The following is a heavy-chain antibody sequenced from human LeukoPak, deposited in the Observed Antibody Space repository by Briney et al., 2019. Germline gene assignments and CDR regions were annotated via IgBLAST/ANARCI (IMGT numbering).Heavy chain of an antibody. D-gene: IGHD3-10*01. CDR3: AKGRTVRGVIITQKYYFDY. Sequence: PGGSLRLSCAASGFTFSSYAMSWVRQAPGKGLEWVSAISGSGGSTYYADSVKGRFTISRDNPKNTLYLQMNSLRAEDTAVYYCAKGRTVRGVIITQKYYFDYWGQGTLVTVSS. CDR2: ISGSGGST. V-gene: IGHV3-23*01. J-gene: IGHJ4*02. CDR1: GFTFSSYA.